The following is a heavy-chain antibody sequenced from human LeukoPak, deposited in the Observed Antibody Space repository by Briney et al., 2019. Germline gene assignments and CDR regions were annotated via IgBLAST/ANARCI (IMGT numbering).Heavy chain of an antibody. CDR3: ARPQSLRGPWAFDI. CDR1: GGTFSSYA. J-gene: IGHJ3*02. V-gene: IGHV1-69*04. D-gene: IGHD4-17*01. CDR2: IIPILGIA. Sequence: EASVKVSCKASGGTFSSYAISWVRQAPGQGLEWMGRIIPILGIANYAQKLQGRVTMTTDTSTSTAYMELRSLRSDDTAVYYCARPQSLRGPWAFDIWGQGTMVTVSS.